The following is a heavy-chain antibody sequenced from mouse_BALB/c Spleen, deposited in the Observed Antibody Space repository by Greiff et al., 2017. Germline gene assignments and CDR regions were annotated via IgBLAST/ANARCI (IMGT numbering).Heavy chain of an antibody. D-gene: IGHD1-2*01. CDR2: IYPGNVNT. CDR3: ARFITTALYAMDY. CDR1: GYTFTSYY. Sequence: QVQLKQSGPELVKPGASVRISCKASGYTFTSYYIHWVKQRPGQGLEWIGWIYPGNVNTKYNEKFKGKATLTADKSSSTAYMQLSSLTSEDSAVYFCARFITTALYAMDYWGQGTSVTVSS. V-gene: IGHV1S56*01. J-gene: IGHJ4*01.